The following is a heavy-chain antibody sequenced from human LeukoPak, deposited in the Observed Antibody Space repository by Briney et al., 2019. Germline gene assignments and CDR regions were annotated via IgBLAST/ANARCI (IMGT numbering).Heavy chain of an antibody. CDR3: ARDGGYDNSGYYYFDY. Sequence: GGSLRLSCAASGFTFSSYEMNWVRQAPGKGLDYVSGISSNGGSTYYANSVKGRFTISRDNSKNTLYLQMGSLRAEDMAVYYCARDGGYDNSGYYYFDYWGQGTLVTVSS. V-gene: IGHV3-64*01. J-gene: IGHJ4*02. CDR2: ISSNGGST. D-gene: IGHD3-22*01. CDR1: GFTFSSYE.